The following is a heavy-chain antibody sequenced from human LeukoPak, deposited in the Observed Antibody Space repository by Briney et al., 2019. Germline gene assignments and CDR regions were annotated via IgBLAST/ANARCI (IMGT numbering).Heavy chain of an antibody. CDR3: ARGSGYSGYGSGYYYMDV. Sequence: GGSLRLSCAASGFTVSSNYMSWVRQAPGKGLEWVSIIYSSGSTYYADSVRGRFTISRDNSKNTLYLLMNSLRAEDTAVYYCARGSGYSGYGSGYYYMDVWGKGTTVTVSS. D-gene: IGHD5-12*01. CDR1: GFTVSSNY. V-gene: IGHV3-66*01. J-gene: IGHJ6*03. CDR2: IYSSGST.